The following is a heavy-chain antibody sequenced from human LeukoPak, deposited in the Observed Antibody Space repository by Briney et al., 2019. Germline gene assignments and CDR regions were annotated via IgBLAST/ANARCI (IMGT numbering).Heavy chain of an antibody. CDR3: ARSPQYSYGYSYNYYMDV. J-gene: IGHJ6*03. Sequence: SVKVSCKASGGTFSSYAISWVRQAPGQGLEWMGGIIPIFGTANYAQKFQGRVTITADKSTSTAYMELSSLRSEDTAVYYCARSPQYSYGYSYNYYMDVWGKGTTVTVSS. CDR2: IIPIFGTA. CDR1: GGTFSSYA. V-gene: IGHV1-69*06. D-gene: IGHD5-18*01.